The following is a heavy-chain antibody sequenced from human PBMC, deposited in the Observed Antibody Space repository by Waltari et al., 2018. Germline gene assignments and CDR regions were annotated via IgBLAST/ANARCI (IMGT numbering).Heavy chain of an antibody. CDR1: GFTFSSYS. CDR2: ISSSSSTI. CDR3: ARDMRWLQGIFDY. J-gene: IGHJ4*02. D-gene: IGHD5-12*01. V-gene: IGHV3-48*04. Sequence: EVQLVESGGGLVQPGGSLRLSCAASGFTFSSYSMNWVRQAPGKGLEWVSYISSSSSTIYYVDSVKGRFTISRDNAKNSLYLQMNSLRAEDTAVYYCARDMRWLQGIFDYWGQGTLVTVSS.